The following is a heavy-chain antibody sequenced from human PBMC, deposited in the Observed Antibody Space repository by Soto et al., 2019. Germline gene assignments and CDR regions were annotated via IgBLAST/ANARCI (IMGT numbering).Heavy chain of an antibody. Sequence: EVQLLESGGGLVQPGGSLRLSCTASGFTLNNHAMSWVRQAPGKGLEWVSVISGSDGSTYYADSVRGRFSISRDSSKNTLYLQMGSLRAEDTAVYYCARPPRATVTDNSFDLWGPGTLVTVSS. CDR1: GFTLNNHA. CDR3: ARPPRATVTDNSFDL. V-gene: IGHV3-23*01. J-gene: IGHJ4*02. D-gene: IGHD4-17*01. CDR2: ISGSDGST.